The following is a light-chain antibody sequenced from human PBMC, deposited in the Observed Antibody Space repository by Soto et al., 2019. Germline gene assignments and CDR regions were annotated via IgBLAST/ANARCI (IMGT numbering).Light chain of an antibody. CDR3: QHLNSYPRALA. J-gene: IGKJ4*01. CDR2: GAS. Sequence: DIQLTQSPSFLSASVGDRVTITCRASQGIGSYLAWYQQKPGRAPKLLIYGASTLQSGVPSRFSGSGSGTEFTLTISSLQPEDFATYYCQHLNSYPRALAFGGGTKVDIK. V-gene: IGKV1-9*01. CDR1: QGIGSY.